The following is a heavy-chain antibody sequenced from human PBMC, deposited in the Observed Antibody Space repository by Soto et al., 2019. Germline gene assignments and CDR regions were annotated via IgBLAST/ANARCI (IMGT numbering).Heavy chain of an antibody. CDR1: GFTFSSFW. D-gene: IGHD5-12*01. CDR2: INQDGGEK. Sequence: SLRLSCAASGFTFSSFWMSWVRQAPGKGLEWVAKINQDGGEKYYVDSVKGRFTISRDNAKNSLYLQVNSLRADDTAVYYCARDRGYNQFDYWGQGTLVTVSS. V-gene: IGHV3-7*01. CDR3: ARDRGYNQFDY. J-gene: IGHJ4*02.